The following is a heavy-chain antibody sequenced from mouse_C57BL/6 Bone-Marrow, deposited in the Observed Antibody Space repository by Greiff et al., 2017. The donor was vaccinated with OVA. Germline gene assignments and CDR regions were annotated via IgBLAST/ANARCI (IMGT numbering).Heavy chain of an antibody. V-gene: IGHV1-55*01. CDR2: IYPGSGST. CDR3: ARAYYSNPGCAY. J-gene: IGHJ3*01. D-gene: IGHD2-5*01. Sequence: QVQLQQPGAELVKPGASVKMSCKASGYTFTSYWITWVKQRPGQGLEWIGDIYPGSGSTNYNEKFKSKATLTVDTSSSTAYMQLSSLTSEDSAVYYCARAYYSNPGCAYGGQGTLVTVSA. CDR1: GYTFTSYW.